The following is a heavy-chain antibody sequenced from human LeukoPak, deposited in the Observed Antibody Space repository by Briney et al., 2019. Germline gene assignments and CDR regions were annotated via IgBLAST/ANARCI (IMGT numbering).Heavy chain of an antibody. Sequence: SETLSLTCTVSGGSINSYYWSWIRQPPGKGLECIGYIHYTGSTNYNPSLKSRVTISVDTSKNQFSLKLSSVTAADTAVYYCARRRRYYGSGSFPSSFDYWGQGTLVTVSS. CDR3: ARRRRYYGSGSFPSSFDY. CDR2: IHYTGST. V-gene: IGHV4-59*12. CDR1: GGSINSYY. J-gene: IGHJ4*02. D-gene: IGHD3-10*01.